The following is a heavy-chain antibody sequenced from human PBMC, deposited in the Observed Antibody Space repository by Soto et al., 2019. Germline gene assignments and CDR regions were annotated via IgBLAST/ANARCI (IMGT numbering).Heavy chain of an antibody. D-gene: IGHD6-19*01. J-gene: IGHJ4*02. CDR3: AREVVSGWYDYFDY. CDR1: GGSISSYY. Sequence: SETLSLTCTVSGGSISSYYWSWIRQPPGKGLEWIGYIYYSGSTNYNPSLKSRVTISVDTSKNQFSLKLSSVTAADTAVYYCAREVVSGWYDYFDYWGQGTLVTVSS. CDR2: IYYSGST. V-gene: IGHV4-59*01.